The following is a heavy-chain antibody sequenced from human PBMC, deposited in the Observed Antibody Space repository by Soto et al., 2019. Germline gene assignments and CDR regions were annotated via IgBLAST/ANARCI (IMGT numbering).Heavy chain of an antibody. J-gene: IGHJ5*02. Sequence: GGSLRLSCAASGFTFSSYGMHWFRRAPGKGLEWVAVISYDGSNKYYADSVKGRFTISRDNSKNTLYLQMNSLRAEDTAVYYCAKAHYDFWSGYDKWFDPWGQGTLVTVS. V-gene: IGHV3-30*18. CDR3: AKAHYDFWSGYDKWFDP. D-gene: IGHD3-3*01. CDR1: GFTFSSYG. CDR2: ISYDGSNK.